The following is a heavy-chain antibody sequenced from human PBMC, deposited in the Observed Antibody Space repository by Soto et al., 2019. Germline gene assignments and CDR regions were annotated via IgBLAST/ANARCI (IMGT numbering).Heavy chain of an antibody. D-gene: IGHD5-18*01. CDR2: ISYDGSNK. V-gene: IGHV3-30*18. Sequence: GGSLRLSCAASGFTFSSYGMHWVRQAPGKGLEWVAVISYDGSNKYYADSVKGRFPISRDNSKNTLYLQMNSLRAEDTAVYYCAKDAVLVWDTAMVGYFDYWGQGTLVTVSS. CDR1: GFTFSSYG. CDR3: AKDAVLVWDTAMVGYFDY. J-gene: IGHJ4*02.